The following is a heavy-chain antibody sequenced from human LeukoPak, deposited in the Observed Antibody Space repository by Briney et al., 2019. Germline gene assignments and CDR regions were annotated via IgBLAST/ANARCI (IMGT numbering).Heavy chain of an antibody. CDR2: IHHNETR. Sequence: SETLSLTCAVSVVSINSGNWWTWVRQSPGKGLGRIGQIHHNETRNYNPSLKSRVSISADTFKNHFSLIVTYLTAANTAVYYSAAAPKLRGEGCEHYEYGMDVWGQGTTVIVSS. D-gene: IGHD2-15*01. J-gene: IGHJ6*02. CDR3: AAAPKLRGEGCEHYEYGMDV. V-gene: IGHV4/OR15-8*01. CDR1: VVSINSGNW.